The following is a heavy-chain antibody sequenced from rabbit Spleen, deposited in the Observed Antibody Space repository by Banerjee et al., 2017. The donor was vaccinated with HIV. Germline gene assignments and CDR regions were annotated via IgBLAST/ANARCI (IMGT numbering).Heavy chain of an antibody. CDR2: IDAGSSGFT. Sequence: QSLEESGGDLVKPGASLTLTCTASGFSFSSSDYMCWVRQAPGKGLEWISCIDAGSSGFTYFATWAKGRFTISKTSSTTVTLEMTRLTAADTATYFCARDTASSFSSYGMDLWGQGTLVTVS. CDR3: ARDTASSFSSYGMDL. J-gene: IGHJ3*01. V-gene: IGHV1S40*01. D-gene: IGHD8-1*01. CDR1: GFSFSSSDY.